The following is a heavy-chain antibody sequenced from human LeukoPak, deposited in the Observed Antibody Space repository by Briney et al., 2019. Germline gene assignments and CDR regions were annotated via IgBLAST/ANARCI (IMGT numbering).Heavy chain of an antibody. J-gene: IGHJ4*02. CDR3: ARVRALSYYDSSGDLYYFDY. CDR2: MYYSGST. V-gene: IGHV4-59*01. Sequence: SEILSLTCTVSGGSIRSYYWSWIRQPPGKGLEWIGYMYYSGSTNYNPSLKSRVTISVDTSKNQFSLKLSSVTAADTAVYYCARVRALSYYDSSGDLYYFDYWGQGTLVTVSS. D-gene: IGHD3-22*01. CDR1: GGSIRSYY.